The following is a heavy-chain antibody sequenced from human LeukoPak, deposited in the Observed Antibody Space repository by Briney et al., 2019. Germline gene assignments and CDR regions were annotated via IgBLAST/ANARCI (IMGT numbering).Heavy chain of an antibody. CDR3: ASNTNYYENTGHYVFDS. Sequence: SVMVSCKASGGTFSTYAISWVRQAPGQGLEWMGGIIPLLGTANYAQKFQGRLTITADEFTGTAYMELSSLRSEDTAVFYCASNTNYYENTGHYVFDSWGQGTLVSVSS. CDR1: GGTFSTYA. CDR2: IIPLLGTA. D-gene: IGHD3-22*01. V-gene: IGHV1-69*13. J-gene: IGHJ4*02.